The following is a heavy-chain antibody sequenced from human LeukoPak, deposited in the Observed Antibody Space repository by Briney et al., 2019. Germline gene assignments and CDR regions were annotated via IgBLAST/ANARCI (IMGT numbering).Heavy chain of an antibody. J-gene: IGHJ4*02. D-gene: IGHD2-15*01. CDR3: AIAGGYCGRISCPYYFDY. V-gene: IGHV1-8*01. Sequence: ASVKVSCKASGYTFTSYDINWVRQATGQGLEWMGWMNPNSGNTGYAQKFQGRVTMTRNTSISTAYMELSSLRSEDTAVYYCAIAGGYCGRISCPYYFDYWGQGSLVAVSS. CDR2: MNPNSGNT. CDR1: GYTFTSYD.